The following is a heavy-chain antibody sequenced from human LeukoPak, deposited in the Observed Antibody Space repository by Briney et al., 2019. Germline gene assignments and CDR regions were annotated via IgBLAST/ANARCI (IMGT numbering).Heavy chain of an antibody. V-gene: IGHV4-59*01. CDR1: GGSISSYY. Sequence: SETLSLTCTVSGGSISSYYWSWIRQPPGKGLEWIGYIYYSGSTNYNPSLKSRVTISVDTSKNQFSLKLSSVTAADTAVYYCARFSRSYSSGWYFDYWGQGTLVTVSS. D-gene: IGHD6-19*01. CDR2: IYYSGST. CDR3: ARFSRSYSSGWYFDY. J-gene: IGHJ4*02.